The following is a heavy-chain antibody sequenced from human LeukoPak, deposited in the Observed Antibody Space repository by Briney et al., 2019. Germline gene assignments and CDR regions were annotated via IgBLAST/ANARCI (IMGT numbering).Heavy chain of an antibody. CDR3: ARRVGIAAVFDY. V-gene: IGHV3-23*01. J-gene: IGHJ4*02. CDR2: IIPSGGTT. CDR1: GFTFSNYG. D-gene: IGHD6-13*01. Sequence: GTLRLSCTASGFTFSNYGMNWVRQAPGKGLEWVSGIIPSGGTTYYADSVKGRFTISRDNSQNTMYLQMNSLRAEDTALYYCARRVGIAAVFDYWGQGTLVTVSS.